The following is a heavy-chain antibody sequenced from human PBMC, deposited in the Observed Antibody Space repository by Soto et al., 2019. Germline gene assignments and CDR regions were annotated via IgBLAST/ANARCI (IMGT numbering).Heavy chain of an antibody. CDR2: IYYSGST. D-gene: IGHD3-10*01. Sequence: SETLSLTCTVSGGSISSYYWSWIRQPPGKGLEWIGYIYYSGSTNYNPSLKSRATISVDTSTNQVSLKLSPVTGADTAGYYWAGVGGGGFWELNYMDVWGKGTTVTVSS. CDR3: AGVGGGGFWELNYMDV. V-gene: IGHV4-59*01. CDR1: GGSISSYY. J-gene: IGHJ6*03.